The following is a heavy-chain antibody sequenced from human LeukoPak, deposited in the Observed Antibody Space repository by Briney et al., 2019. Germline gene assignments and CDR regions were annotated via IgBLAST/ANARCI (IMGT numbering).Heavy chain of an antibody. CDR1: GGSISSFY. CDR3: AGQNYYDSSGYYFFDY. J-gene: IGHJ4*02. Sequence: PSETLSLTCTVSGGSISSFYWSWIRQPPGKGLEWIGYIYYSGSTYYNPSLKSRVTISVDRSKNQFSLNLSSVTAADTAVYYCAGQNYYDSSGYYFFDYWGQGTLVTVSS. D-gene: IGHD3-22*01. V-gene: IGHV4-59*12. CDR2: IYYSGST.